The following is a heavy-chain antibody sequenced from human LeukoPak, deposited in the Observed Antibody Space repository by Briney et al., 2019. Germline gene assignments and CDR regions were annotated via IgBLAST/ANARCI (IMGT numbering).Heavy chain of an antibody. CDR2: IYHSGST. V-gene: IGHV4-4*02. D-gene: IGHD2-15*01. CDR1: GGSISSSNW. Sequence: PSETLSLTCAVSGGSISSSNWWSWVRQPPGKGLEWIGEIYHSGSTNYNPSLKSRVTISVDKSKNQFSLKLSSVTAADTAVYYCARAVEGYCSGGSCYSVDYWGQGTLVTVSS. CDR3: ARAVEGYCSGGSCYSVDY. J-gene: IGHJ4*02.